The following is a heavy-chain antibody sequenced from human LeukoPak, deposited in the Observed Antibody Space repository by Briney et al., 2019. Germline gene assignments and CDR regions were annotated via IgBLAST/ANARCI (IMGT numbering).Heavy chain of an antibody. CDR3: AREARWPDAFDI. D-gene: IGHD5-24*01. J-gene: IGHJ3*02. CDR2: ISYDGSNK. CDR1: GFTFSSYA. V-gene: IGHV3-30-3*01. Sequence: GGSLRLSCAASGFTFSSYAMSWVRQAPGKGLEWVAVISYDGSNKYYADSVKGRFTISRDNSKNTLYLQMNSLRAEDTAVYYCAREARWPDAFDIWGQGTMVTVSS.